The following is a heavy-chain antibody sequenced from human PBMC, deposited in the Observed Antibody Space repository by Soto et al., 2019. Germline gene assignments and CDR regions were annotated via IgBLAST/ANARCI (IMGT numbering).Heavy chain of an antibody. J-gene: IGHJ5*02. D-gene: IGHD3-3*01. CDR1: GGSISSSNW. CDR3: AREGGYDFWSGSPDNWLDP. V-gene: IGHV4-4*02. Sequence: PSETLSLTCAVSGGSISSSNWWSWVRQPPGKGREWSGEIYHSGSNNYNPSLKSRVNISVDKSKNQFSMKMSSVTAAETAVYYCAREGGYDFWSGSPDNWLDPWGQGTMVTVS. CDR2: IYHSGSN.